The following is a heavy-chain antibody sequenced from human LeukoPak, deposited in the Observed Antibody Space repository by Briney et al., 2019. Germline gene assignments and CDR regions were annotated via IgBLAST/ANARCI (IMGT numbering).Heavy chain of an antibody. CDR1: GYTFTGYY. D-gene: IGHD1-26*01. Sequence: GASVKVSCKASGYTFTGYYMHWVRQAPGQGREWMGRINPNSGGTNYAQKFQGRVTMTRDTSISTAYMELSRLRSDDTAVYYCARRDSWSLGSNVDYRGKGALVTVSS. J-gene: IGHJ4*02. CDR3: ARRDSWSLGSNVDY. CDR2: INPNSGGT. V-gene: IGHV1-2*06.